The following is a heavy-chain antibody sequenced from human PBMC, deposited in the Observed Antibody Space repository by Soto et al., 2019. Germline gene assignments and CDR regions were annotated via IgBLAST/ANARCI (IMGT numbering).Heavy chain of an antibody. V-gene: IGHV5-10-1*01. CDR3: NTSLSSSQYYYYGMDV. D-gene: IGHD6-6*01. CDR1: GYSFTSYW. Sequence: GESLKISCKGSGYSFTSYWISWVRQMPGKGLEWMGRIDPSDSYTNYSPSFQGHVTISADKSISTAYLQWSSLKASDTAMYYCNTSLSSSQYYYYGMDVWGQGTTVTVSS. J-gene: IGHJ6*02. CDR2: IDPSDSYT.